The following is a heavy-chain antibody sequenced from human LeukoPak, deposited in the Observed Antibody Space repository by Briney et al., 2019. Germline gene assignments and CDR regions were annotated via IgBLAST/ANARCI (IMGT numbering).Heavy chain of an antibody. D-gene: IGHD2-2*01. CDR1: GYTFTSYG. Sequence: ASVKVSCKTSGYTFTSYGISWVRQAPGQGLEWMGWISAYNGNTNSAQRLQGRVTMTTDTSTSTAYMELRSLRSDGTAVYYCARDGVTECSSTSCWGGYFDYWGQGTLVTVSS. V-gene: IGHV1-18*01. CDR2: ISAYNGNT. J-gene: IGHJ4*02. CDR3: ARDGVTECSSTSCWGGYFDY.